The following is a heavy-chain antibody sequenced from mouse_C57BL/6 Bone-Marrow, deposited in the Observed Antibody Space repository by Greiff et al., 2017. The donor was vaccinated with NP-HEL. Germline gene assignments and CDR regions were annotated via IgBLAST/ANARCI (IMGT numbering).Heavy chain of an antibody. D-gene: IGHD1-1*01. Sequence: QVQLQQSGAELVKPGASVKMSCKASGYTFTSYWITWVKQRPGQGLEWIGDIYPGSGSTNYNEKFKSKATLTVDTSSSTAYMQLSSLTSEDSAVYYCARPLYVRYYAMDYWGQGTSVTVSS. CDR1: GYTFTSYW. CDR2: IYPGSGST. CDR3: ARPLYVRYYAMDY. V-gene: IGHV1-55*01. J-gene: IGHJ4*01.